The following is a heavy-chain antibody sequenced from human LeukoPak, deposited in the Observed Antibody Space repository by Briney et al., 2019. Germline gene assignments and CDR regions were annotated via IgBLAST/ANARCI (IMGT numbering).Heavy chain of an antibody. Sequence: PSETQSLTCTVSGYSISSGYYWGWIRQPPGKGLEWIGSIYHSGSTYYNPSLKSRVTISVDTSKNQLSLKVNSVTAADTAVYYCARDPGGFDYWGQGTLVTVSS. CDR2: IYHSGST. D-gene: IGHD3-16*01. CDR3: ARDPGGFDY. CDR1: GYSISSGYY. J-gene: IGHJ4*02. V-gene: IGHV4-38-2*02.